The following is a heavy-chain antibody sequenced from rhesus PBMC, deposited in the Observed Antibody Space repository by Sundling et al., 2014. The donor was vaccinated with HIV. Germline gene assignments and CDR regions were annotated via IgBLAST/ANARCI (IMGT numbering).Heavy chain of an antibody. J-gene: IGHJ6*01. D-gene: IGHD3-3*01. Sequence: QVQLQESGPGLVKPSETLSLTCAVSGGSISSNYWSWIRQAPRKGLEWIGYIYGGSTTAKDNPSLKSRVTISKDTSKNQFSLKLNSLSAADTAMYYCATKRERVGYYPNYGLDSWGQGVVVTVSS. CDR2: IYGGSTTA. CDR1: GGSISSNY. CDR3: ATKRERVGYYPNYGLDS. V-gene: IGHV4-122*01.